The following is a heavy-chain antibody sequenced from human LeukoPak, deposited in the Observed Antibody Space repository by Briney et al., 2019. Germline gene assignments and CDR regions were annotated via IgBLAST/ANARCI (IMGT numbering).Heavy chain of an antibody. J-gene: IGHJ3*02. Sequence: SVGSLRLSCAASGLTFSTYDMIWVRQAPGKGLEWVSAISRTRSHIYYADTMKGRLTISRANAKNSLYLQMSSLSAQDTAVYYCARGEQWLTSDAIDIWGQGTMVTVSS. D-gene: IGHD6-19*01. CDR3: ARGEQWLTSDAIDI. CDR2: ISRTRSHI. V-gene: IGHV3-21*01. CDR1: GLTFSTYD.